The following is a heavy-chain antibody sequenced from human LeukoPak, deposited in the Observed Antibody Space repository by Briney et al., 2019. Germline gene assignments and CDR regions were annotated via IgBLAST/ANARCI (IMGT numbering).Heavy chain of an antibody. CDR1: GGSSKGGGNY. Sequence: PSQTLSLTCTVSGGSSKGGGNYWGWIRQHPGKGLEWIGYIYDSGSTDYNPSLKSRVTISLDKTKNQFSLKVNSVTAADTAVYYCAREGVRHQAFDIWGQGTLVTVSS. V-gene: IGHV4-31*03. CDR2: IYDSGST. J-gene: IGHJ3*02. D-gene: IGHD2-21*01. CDR3: AREGVRHQAFDI.